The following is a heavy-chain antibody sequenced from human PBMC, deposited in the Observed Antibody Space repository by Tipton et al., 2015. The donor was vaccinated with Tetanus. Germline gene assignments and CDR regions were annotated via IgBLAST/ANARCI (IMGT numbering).Heavy chain of an antibody. CDR2: INAGNGNT. J-gene: IGHJ5*02. D-gene: IGHD2-21*01. Sequence: QVQLVQSGAEVKKPGASVKVSCKASGYTFTSYAMHWVRQAPGQRLEWMGWINAGNGNTKYSQKFQGRVTITRDTSASTAYMELSSLRSEDTAVYYCARVWSTLDIWFDPWGQGTLVTVSS. CDR1: GYTFTSYA. CDR3: ARVWSTLDIWFDP. V-gene: IGHV1-3*01.